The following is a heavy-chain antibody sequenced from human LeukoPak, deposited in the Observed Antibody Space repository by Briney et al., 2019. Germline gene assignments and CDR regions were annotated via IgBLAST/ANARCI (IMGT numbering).Heavy chain of an antibody. D-gene: IGHD6-19*01. Sequence: GGSLRLSCAASGFTFSSYWMSWVRQAPGKGLEWVANIKQDGSEKYCVDSVKGRFTISRDNAKNSLYLQMNSLRAEDTAVYYCARYGSSSGWYDYYYYMDVWGKGTTVTVSS. CDR3: ARYGSSSGWYDYYYYMDV. CDR1: GFTFSSYW. CDR2: IKQDGSEK. V-gene: IGHV3-7*01. J-gene: IGHJ6*03.